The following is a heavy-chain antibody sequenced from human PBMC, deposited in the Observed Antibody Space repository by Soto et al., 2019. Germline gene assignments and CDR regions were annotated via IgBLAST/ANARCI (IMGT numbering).Heavy chain of an antibody. Sequence: QVQLVQSGGGLVKPGGSLRLSCAASGFTFSDYYMSWIRQAPGKGLEWVSYISSSSSYTNYADSVKGRFTISRDNAKNSLYLHMNSLRAEDTAVYYCASSVEVHWEIPRFDYWGQGTLVTVSS. D-gene: IGHD1-26*01. CDR3: ASSVEVHWEIPRFDY. J-gene: IGHJ4*02. CDR1: GFTFSDYY. CDR2: ISSSSSYT. V-gene: IGHV3-11*05.